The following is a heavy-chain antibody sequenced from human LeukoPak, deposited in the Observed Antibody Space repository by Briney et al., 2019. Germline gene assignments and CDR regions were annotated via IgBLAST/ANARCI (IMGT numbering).Heavy chain of an antibody. Sequence: PGGSLRLSCAVSRFTFSNYWMSWVRQAPGKGLEWVANIKQDGSEKYHVDSVEGRFTISRDNAKNSLYLQMNSLRAEDRAVYYCARDRCSSTSCFIDYWGQGTLVTVSS. D-gene: IGHD2-2*01. CDR3: ARDRCSSTSCFIDY. CDR1: RFTFSNYW. CDR2: IKQDGSEK. V-gene: IGHV3-7*04. J-gene: IGHJ4*02.